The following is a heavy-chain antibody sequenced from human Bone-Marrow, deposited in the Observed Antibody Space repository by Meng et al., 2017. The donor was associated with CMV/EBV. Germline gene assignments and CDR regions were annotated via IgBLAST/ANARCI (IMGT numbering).Heavy chain of an antibody. Sequence: SESLSLTCTVSGGSVSSGSYYWSWIRQPPGKGLEWIGYIYYSGSTYYNPSLKSRVTISVDTSKNQFSLKLSSVTAAATAVYYCARERPFYYDSSEYRFDPWGQGTLVTVSS. CDR1: GGSVSSGSYY. D-gene: IGHD3-22*01. J-gene: IGHJ5*02. V-gene: IGHV4-61*01. CDR3: ARERPFYYDSSEYRFDP. CDR2: IYYSGST.